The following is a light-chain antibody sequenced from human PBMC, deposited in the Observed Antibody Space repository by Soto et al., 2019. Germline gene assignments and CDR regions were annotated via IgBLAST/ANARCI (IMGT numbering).Light chain of an antibody. CDR2: DAS. Sequence: DIQMTQSRSTLSASVGDRVTITSRASQSISSWLAWYQQKPGKAPKLLIYDASSLESGVPSRFSGSGSGTEFTLTISSLQPDDFATYYCQQYNSYSTFGQGTKVDIK. CDR3: QQYNSYST. J-gene: IGKJ1*01. CDR1: QSISSW. V-gene: IGKV1-5*01.